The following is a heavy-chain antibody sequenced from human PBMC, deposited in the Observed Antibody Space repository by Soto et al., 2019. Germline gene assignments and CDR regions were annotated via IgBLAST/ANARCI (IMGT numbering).Heavy chain of an antibody. CDR3: AREVGATARAFDY. Sequence: SETLSLTCAVSGYSISSGYFWGFIRQPPGKGLEWIGSIHHRGSTYYNPSLKSRVTISVDTSKNQFSLKLTSVTAADTAVYFCAREVGATARAFDYWGQGALVTVSS. CDR1: GYSISSGYF. V-gene: IGHV4-38-2*02. D-gene: IGHD1-26*01. CDR2: IHHRGST. J-gene: IGHJ4*02.